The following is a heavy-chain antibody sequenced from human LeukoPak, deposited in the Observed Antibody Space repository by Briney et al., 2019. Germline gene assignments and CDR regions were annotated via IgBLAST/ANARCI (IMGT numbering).Heavy chain of an antibody. D-gene: IGHD1-26*01. CDR1: GFTFSSYS. CDR2: ISSRSSYI. CDR3: ARAYSERYGLGYYYMDV. J-gene: IGHJ6*03. V-gene: IGHV3-21*01. Sequence: PGGSLRLSCAASGFTFSSYSMNWVRQAPGKGLEWVSSISSRSSYIHYADSVKGRFTISRDNAKKSVYLQMNSLRVEDTAVYYCARAYSERYGLGYYYMDVWGKGTTVTISS.